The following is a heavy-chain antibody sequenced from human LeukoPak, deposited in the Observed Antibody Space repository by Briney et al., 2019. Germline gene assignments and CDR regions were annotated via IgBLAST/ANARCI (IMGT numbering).Heavy chain of an antibody. CDR3: VRTPPNWGFDY. Sequence: ASVKVSCKASGYTFITYDINWVRQATGQGLEWLGWMSPNSGDTGYAQKFQGRVTMTSDSSISTAYMELSSLRSEDTAIYYCVRTPPNWGFDYWGQGTLVTVSS. V-gene: IGHV1-8*01. CDR1: GYTFITYD. D-gene: IGHD7-27*01. CDR2: MSPNSGDT. J-gene: IGHJ4*02.